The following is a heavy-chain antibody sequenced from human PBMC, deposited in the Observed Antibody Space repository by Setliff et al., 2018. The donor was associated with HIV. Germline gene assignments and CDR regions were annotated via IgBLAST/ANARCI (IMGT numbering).Heavy chain of an antibody. CDR2: ISAYNGNT. D-gene: IGHD3-22*01. CDR3: AREIGDYYDSSGYYPPTDYYYGMDV. Sequence: ASVKVSCKASGYTFTSYDISWVRQAPGQGLEWMGWISAYNGNTNYAQKLQGRVNMTTDTSTSTAYMELRSLRSDDTAVYYCAREIGDYYDSSGYYPPTDYYYGMDVWGQGTTVTVS. V-gene: IGHV1-18*01. CDR1: GYTFTSYD. J-gene: IGHJ6*02.